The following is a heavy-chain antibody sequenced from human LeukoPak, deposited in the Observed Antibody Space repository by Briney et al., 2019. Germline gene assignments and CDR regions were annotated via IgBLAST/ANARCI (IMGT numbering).Heavy chain of an antibody. CDR3: ARVSVAGTGPDY. D-gene: IGHD6-13*01. J-gene: IGHJ4*02. V-gene: IGHV3-23*01. Sequence: GGSRRLSCAAPGSTFSNYAMSWVRPAPGKGLEWVSGISGSGGTTYYADSVKGRFTISRDNSKNTLYLQMNSLRAEDTAVYYCARVSVAGTGPDYWGQGTLVTVSS. CDR1: GSTFSNYA. CDR2: ISGSGGTT.